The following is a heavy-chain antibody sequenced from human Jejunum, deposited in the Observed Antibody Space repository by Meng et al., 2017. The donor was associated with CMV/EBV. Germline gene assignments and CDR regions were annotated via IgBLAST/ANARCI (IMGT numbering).Heavy chain of an antibody. D-gene: IGHD1-26*01. CDR1: GFTFGSYC. CDR3: ANTKYSGTYFDF. J-gene: IGHJ4*02. V-gene: IGHV3-74*01. Sequence: SGFTFGSYCLHWVRRVPGKELVWVSRINGDGNTTAYADSVQGRFTISRDNAQNTLYLQMNSLTAEDTGVYYCANTKYSGTYFDFWGQGTLVTVSS. CDR2: INGDGNTT.